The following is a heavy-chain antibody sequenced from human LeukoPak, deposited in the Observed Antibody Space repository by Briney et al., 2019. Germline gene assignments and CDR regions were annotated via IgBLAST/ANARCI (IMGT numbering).Heavy chain of an antibody. J-gene: IGHJ4*02. CDR1: GFTFSSYA. V-gene: IGHV3-64*01. CDR2: ISSNGVST. D-gene: IGHD6-13*01. Sequence: PGGSLRLSCAASGFTFSSYAMHWVRQAPGKGLEYVSAISSNGVSTYYANSVKGRFTISRDNSKNTLYLQMGCLRAGDTAVYYCARVRYVSSWSFDYWGQGTLVTVSS. CDR3: ARVRYVSSWSFDY.